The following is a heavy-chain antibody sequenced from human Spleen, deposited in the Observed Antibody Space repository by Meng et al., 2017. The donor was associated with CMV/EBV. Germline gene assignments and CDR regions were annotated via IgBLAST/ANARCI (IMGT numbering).Heavy chain of an antibody. Sequence: GESLKISCDASGFTFSSYSMNWVRQAPGKGLEWVSSIATSSGYILYADSVKGRFTISRDNAKNSLYLQMNSLRAEDTAVYYCARVLGLDYYYGMDVWGQGTTVTVSS. CDR3: ARVLGLDYYYGMDV. D-gene: IGHD3-16*01. V-gene: IGHV3-21*01. CDR2: IATSSGYI. J-gene: IGHJ6*02. CDR1: GFTFSSYS.